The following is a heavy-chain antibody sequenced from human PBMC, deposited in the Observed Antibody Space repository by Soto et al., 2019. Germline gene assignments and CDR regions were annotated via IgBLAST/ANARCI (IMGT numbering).Heavy chain of an antibody. V-gene: IGHV3-21*01. CDR2: ISSGNSYI. Sequence: PGGSVRLSCAVSGFTFSSYSMNWVRQAPGKGLEWVSSISSGNSYIYYADSVRGRFTVSRDNAKSSLYLQMNSLRAEDTAVYYCATQMDYNILTGYRPFDYWGQGTLVSVCS. J-gene: IGHJ4*02. CDR3: ATQMDYNILTGYRPFDY. CDR1: GFTFSSYS. D-gene: IGHD3-9*01.